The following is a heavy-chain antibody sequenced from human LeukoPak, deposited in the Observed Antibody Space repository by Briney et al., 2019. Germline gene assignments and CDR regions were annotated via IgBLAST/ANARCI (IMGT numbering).Heavy chain of an antibody. D-gene: IGHD6-13*01. CDR3: ARQLASGSATSLFYY. CDR1: GDSIISNDFY. V-gene: IGHV4-61*09. Sequence: PSETLSLTCSVSGDSIISNDFYWNWIRQPAGKGLEWIGHIYTSGSTNYNPSLKSRVTISVDTSKNQFSLKLSSVTAADTAVYYCARQLASGSATSLFYYWGQGTLVTVSS. CDR2: IYTSGST. J-gene: IGHJ4*02.